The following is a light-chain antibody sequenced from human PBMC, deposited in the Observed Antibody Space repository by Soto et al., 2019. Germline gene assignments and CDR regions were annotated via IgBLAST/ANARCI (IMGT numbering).Light chain of an antibody. V-gene: IGLV2-14*01. CDR2: EVS. J-gene: IGLJ2*01. CDR3: SSYTSSSTLVV. CDR1: SSDVGGYNY. Sequence: QSALTQPASVSGSPGQSITISCTGTSSDVGGYNYVSWYQQHPGKAPKLMIYEVSNRPSGVANRFSGSKSGNTASLTISGLRVEGEADYYCSSYTSSSTLVVFGGGTKVTVL.